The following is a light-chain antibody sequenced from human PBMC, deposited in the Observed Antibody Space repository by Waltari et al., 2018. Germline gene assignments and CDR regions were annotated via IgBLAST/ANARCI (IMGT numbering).Light chain of an antibody. V-gene: IGLV3-27*01. CDR1: VRGKKH. J-gene: IGLJ3*02. CDR3: YSAADNNLV. CDR2: KDS. Sequence: SYELTQTSSVSVSPGQTARITDSGEVRGKKHDRWYKQKPVLAPVCVISKDSARPSWIPERFSGYSSGSTVTFTISVAQVEDEADYYCYSAADNNLVFGGGTKLTVL.